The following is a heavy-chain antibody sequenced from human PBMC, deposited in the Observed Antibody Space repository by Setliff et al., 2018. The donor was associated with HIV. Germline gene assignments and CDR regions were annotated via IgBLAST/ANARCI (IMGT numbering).Heavy chain of an antibody. D-gene: IGHD1-1*01. CDR2: IYHSGRT. V-gene: IGHV4-4*02. Sequence: SETLSLTCAVSGGSISSSNWWSCVRQPPGRGLEWIGEIYHSGRTNYDPSLKSRVTMSADKSKNQFSLNLTSVTAADTAVYYCARSPGRGLTTTIAPYFDSWGQGALVTVSS. J-gene: IGHJ4*02. CDR3: ARSPGRGLTTTIAPYFDS. CDR1: GGSISSSNW.